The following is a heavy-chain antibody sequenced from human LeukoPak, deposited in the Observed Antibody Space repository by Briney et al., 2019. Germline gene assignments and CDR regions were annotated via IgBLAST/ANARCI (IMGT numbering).Heavy chain of an antibody. J-gene: IGHJ5*02. CDR1: GFTFSSYG. Sequence: GGSLRVSCAASGFTFSSYGMHWVRQAPGKGLEGVAVISYDGSNKYYADSVKGRFTISRDNSKNTLYLQMNSLRAEDTAVYYCAKGLGYCSGGSCSTWGQGTLVTVSS. V-gene: IGHV3-30*18. CDR2: ISYDGSNK. D-gene: IGHD2-15*01. CDR3: AKGLGYCSGGSCST.